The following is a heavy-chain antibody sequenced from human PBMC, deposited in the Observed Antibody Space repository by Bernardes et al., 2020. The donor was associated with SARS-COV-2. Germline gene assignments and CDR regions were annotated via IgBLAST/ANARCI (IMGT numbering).Heavy chain of an antibody. D-gene: IGHD2-2*01. V-gene: IGHV1-24*01. CDR1: GYTLTELS. CDR2: FDPEDGET. Sequence: ASVKVSCMVSGYTLTELSIHWVRQAPGKGLEWMGGFDPEDGETIYAQKFQGRVTMTEDTSTDTAYMELSSLRSEDTAVYYCATTSARYQLPYGGWFDPWGQGTLVTVSS. J-gene: IGHJ5*02. CDR3: ATTSARYQLPYGGWFDP.